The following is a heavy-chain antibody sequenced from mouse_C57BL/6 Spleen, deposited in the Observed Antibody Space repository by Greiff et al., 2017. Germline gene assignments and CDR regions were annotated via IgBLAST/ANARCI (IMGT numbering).Heavy chain of an antibody. CDR1: GYTFTSYW. D-gene: IGHD6-1*01. V-gene: IGHV1-7*01. Sequence: VQLQQPGAELAKPGASVKLSCKASGYTFTSYWMHWVKQRPGQGLEWIGYINPSSGYPKYNQKFKNKATLTADKSSSTAYMQLSSLTYEDSAVYCCTRRELRDTYLGCRGQGATLTVSS. J-gene: IGHJ2*01. CDR3: TRRELRDTYLGC. CDR2: INPSSGYP.